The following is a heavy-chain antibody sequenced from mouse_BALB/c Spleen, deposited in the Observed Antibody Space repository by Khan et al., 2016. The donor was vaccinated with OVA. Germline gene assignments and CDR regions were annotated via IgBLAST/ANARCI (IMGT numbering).Heavy chain of an antibody. Sequence: EVELVESGGGLVKPGGSLKLSCSASGFTFSNFAMSWVRQTPERRLECVATISTGGHYTFYPDSVKDRFTISRDNAKNTLYLQMSSLRSEDTAMYYCARSLVVYHAMDYWGQGTSVTVSS. CDR1: GFTFSNFA. CDR2: ISTGGHYT. V-gene: IGHV5-9-3*01. J-gene: IGHJ4*01. CDR3: ARSLVVYHAMDY. D-gene: IGHD2-2*01.